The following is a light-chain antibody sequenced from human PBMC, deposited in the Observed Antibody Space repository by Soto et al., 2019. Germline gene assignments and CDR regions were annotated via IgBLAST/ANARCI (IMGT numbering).Light chain of an antibody. CDR1: SSHVGGYNY. J-gene: IGLJ1*01. Sequence: QSALTQPASVSGSPGQSITISCTGTSSHVGGYNYVSWYQQHPGKAPKLMIYDVSSRPSGVSNRFSGSKSGNTASLTISGLQADDEAEYYCSSYTGSSTLGVFGTGTKLTVL. CDR3: SSYTGSSTLGV. CDR2: DVS. V-gene: IGLV2-14*03.